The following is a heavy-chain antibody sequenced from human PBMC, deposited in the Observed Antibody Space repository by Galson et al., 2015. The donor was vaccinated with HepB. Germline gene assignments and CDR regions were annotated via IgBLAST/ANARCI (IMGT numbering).Heavy chain of an antibody. Sequence: SVKVSCKASGYTFTSYYMHWVRQAPGQGLEWMGIINPSGGSTSYAQKFQGRVTMTRDTSTSTVYMELSSLRSEDTAVYYCARGHCSSTSCYGNFDYWGQGTLVTVSS. CDR3: ARGHCSSTSCYGNFDY. D-gene: IGHD2-2*01. CDR1: GYTFTSYY. V-gene: IGHV1-46*01. J-gene: IGHJ4*02. CDR2: INPSGGST.